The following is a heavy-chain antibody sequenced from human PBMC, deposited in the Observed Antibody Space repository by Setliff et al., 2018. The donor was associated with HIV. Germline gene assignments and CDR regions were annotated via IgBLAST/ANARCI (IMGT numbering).Heavy chain of an antibody. Sequence: SVTVSYQDSVDTFNNYGLHWVRQAPGQGLEWMGGIIPIFKSADYSQKFQGRVTITTDESTSKAHIDLSSLKSEDTARYYCSRTSGDAYNYEGAFDVWGQGTLVTVSS. CDR3: SRTSGDAYNYEGAFDV. CDR2: IIPIFKSA. J-gene: IGHJ3*01. V-gene: IGHV1-69*05. D-gene: IGHD5-12*01. CDR1: VDTFNNYG.